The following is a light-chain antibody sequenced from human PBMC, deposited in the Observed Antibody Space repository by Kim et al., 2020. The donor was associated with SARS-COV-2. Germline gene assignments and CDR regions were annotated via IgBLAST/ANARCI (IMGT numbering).Light chain of an antibody. CDR3: QQYDNLPYT. CDR1: QDISNY. Sequence: DIQMTQSPSSLSASVGDRVTITGQASQDISNYLNWYQQKPGKAPKLLIYDASNLETGVPSRFSGSGSGTDFTFTISSLQPEDIATYYCQQYDNLPYTFGHGTKLEI. V-gene: IGKV1-33*01. J-gene: IGKJ2*01. CDR2: DAS.